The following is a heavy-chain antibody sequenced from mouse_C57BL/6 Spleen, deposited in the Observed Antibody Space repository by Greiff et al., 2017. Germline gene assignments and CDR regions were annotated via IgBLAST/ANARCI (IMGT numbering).Heavy chain of an antibody. D-gene: IGHD3-2*02. J-gene: IGHJ4*01. V-gene: IGHV1-61*01. CDR1: GYTFTSYW. Sequence: VQLQQPGAELVRPGSSVKLSCKASGYTFTSYWMDWVKQRPGQGLEWIGNIYPSDSETHYNQKFKDKATLTVDKSSSTAYMQLSSLTSEDSAVYYCARVDSSGYVPYYYAMDYWGQGTSVTVSS. CDR2: IYPSDSET. CDR3: ARVDSSGYVPYYYAMDY.